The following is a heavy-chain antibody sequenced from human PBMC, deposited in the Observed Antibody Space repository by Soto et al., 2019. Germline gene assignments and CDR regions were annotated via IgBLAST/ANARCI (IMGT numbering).Heavy chain of an antibody. CDR3: ARVPDR. V-gene: IGHV4-39*07. J-gene: IGHJ5*02. D-gene: IGHD2-2*01. CDR2: LYYSGST. CDR1: GGSISSSSYY. Sequence: SETLSVTCTVSGGSISSSSYYWGWIRQPPGKGLEWIGSLYYSGSTYYNPSLKSRVTISVDTSKNQFSLKLSSVTAADTAVYYCARVPDRWGQGTLVTVSS.